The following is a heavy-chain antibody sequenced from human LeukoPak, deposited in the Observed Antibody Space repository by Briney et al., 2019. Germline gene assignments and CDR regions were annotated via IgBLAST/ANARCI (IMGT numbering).Heavy chain of an antibody. CDR3: AXXLLYSSSSSSDY. Sequence: ASVKVSCKASGYTFTGYYMHWVRQAPGQGLEWMGLINPNSGGTNYAQKFQGRVTMTRATSTSTGYMELSRLRSDDTAVYYCAXXLLYSSSSSSDYWGQGNLVTVSS. V-gene: IGHV1-2*02. D-gene: IGHD6-6*01. CDR1: GYTFTGYY. CDR2: INPNSGGT. J-gene: IGHJ4*02.